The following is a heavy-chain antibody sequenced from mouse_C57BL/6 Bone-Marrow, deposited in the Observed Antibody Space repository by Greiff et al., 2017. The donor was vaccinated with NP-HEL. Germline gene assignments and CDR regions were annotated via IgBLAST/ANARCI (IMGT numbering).Heavy chain of an antibody. CDR1: GFTIKDDY. D-gene: IGHD3-2*02. CDR2: IDPESGDT. J-gene: IGHJ3*01. V-gene: IGHV14-4*01. CDR3: TTWLRLLRAWFAY. Sequence: VQLKQSGAELVRPGASVKLSCTASGFTIKDDYMHWVKQRPEQGLEWIGWIDPESGDTEYASKFQGKATITADTSSNTAYLQLSSLTSEDTAVYYCTTWLRLLRAWFAYWGQGTLVTVSA.